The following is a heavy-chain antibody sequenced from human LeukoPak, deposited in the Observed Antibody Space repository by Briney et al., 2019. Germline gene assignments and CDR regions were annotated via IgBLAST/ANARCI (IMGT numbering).Heavy chain of an antibody. CDR1: GLTFSSYG. V-gene: IGHV3-30*18. J-gene: IGHJ6*03. Sequence: GGSLRLSCAASGLTFSSYGMHWVRQAPGKGLEWVAVISYDGSNKYYADSVKGRFTISRDNSKNTLYLQMNSLRAEDTAVYYCAKELGDYEYYYMDVWGKGTTVTVSS. CDR3: AKELGDYEYYYMDV. D-gene: IGHD4-17*01. CDR2: ISYDGSNK.